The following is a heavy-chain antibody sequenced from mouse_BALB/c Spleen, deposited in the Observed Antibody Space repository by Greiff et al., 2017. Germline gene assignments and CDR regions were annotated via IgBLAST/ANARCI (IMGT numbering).Heavy chain of an antibody. CDR2: IWGDGST. Sequence: QVQLQQSGPGLVAPSQSLSITCTVSGFSLTGYGVNWVRQPPGKGLEWLGMIWGDGSTDYNSALKSRLSISKDNSKSQVFLKMNSLQTDDTARYYCASPSTMITTVWFAYWGQGTLVTVSA. D-gene: IGHD2-4*01. CDR3: ASPSTMITTVWFAY. V-gene: IGHV2-6-7*01. J-gene: IGHJ3*01. CDR1: GFSLTGYG.